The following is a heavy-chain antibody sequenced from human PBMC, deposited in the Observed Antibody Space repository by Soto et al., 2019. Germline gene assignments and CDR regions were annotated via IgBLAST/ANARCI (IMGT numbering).Heavy chain of an antibody. CDR1: GGSVSSHY. D-gene: IGHD3-16*02. J-gene: IGHJ1*01. CDR3: ASMRIYCYWYFHH. Sequence: SSETLSLTCTVSGGSVSSHYWSWIRQSPGKGMEWIGNIDYSGRTNYNPSLKSRVAISVDTSKKQFSLKLRSVTVADTAVYYCASMRIYCYWYFHHWG. CDR2: IDYSGRT. V-gene: IGHV4-59*02.